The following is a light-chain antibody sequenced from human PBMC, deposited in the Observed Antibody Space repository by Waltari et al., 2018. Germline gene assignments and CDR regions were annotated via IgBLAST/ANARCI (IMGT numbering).Light chain of an antibody. CDR3: QQYGSSPVT. J-gene: IGKJ1*01. CDR1: QSLSSYF. Sequence: EIVLTQSPDTLSLSPGEGATLSCRASQSLSSYFLAWYQHKPGQGPRLLIYAASSRATGIPGRFSGGKSGTDFILTISRLEPEDFAVYYCQQYGSSPVTFGQGTKVEIK. V-gene: IGKV3-20*01. CDR2: AAS.